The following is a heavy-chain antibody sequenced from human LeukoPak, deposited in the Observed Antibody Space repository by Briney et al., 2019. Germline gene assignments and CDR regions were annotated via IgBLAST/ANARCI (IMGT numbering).Heavy chain of an antibody. D-gene: IGHD3-16*01. CDR2: ISGSGGST. V-gene: IGHV3-23*01. CDR1: GFTFSSYA. CDR3: ALLSLPLGGDY. J-gene: IGHJ4*02. Sequence: PGGSLRLSCAASGFTFSSYAMSWVRQAPGKGLEWVSAISGSGGSTNYADSVKGRFTISRDNSKNTLYLQMNSLGAEDTAVYYCALLSLPLGGDYWGQGTLVTVSS.